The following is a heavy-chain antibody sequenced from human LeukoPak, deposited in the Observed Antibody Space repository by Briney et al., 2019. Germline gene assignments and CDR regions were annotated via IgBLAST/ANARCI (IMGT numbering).Heavy chain of an antibody. CDR2: IRYDGSNK. V-gene: IGHV3-30*02. J-gene: IGHJ4*02. Sequence: PGGSLRLSCAASGFTFSSYGMHWVRQAPGKGLEWVAFIRYDGSNKYYADSVKGRFTISRDNSKNTLYLQMNSLRAEDTAVYYCAKRLRYFDWLDYWGQGTLVTVSS. D-gene: IGHD3-9*01. CDR3: AKRLRYFDWLDY. CDR1: GFTFSSYG.